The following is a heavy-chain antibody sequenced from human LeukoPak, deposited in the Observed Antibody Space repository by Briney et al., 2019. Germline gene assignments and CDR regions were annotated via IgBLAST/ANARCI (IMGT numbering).Heavy chain of an antibody. V-gene: IGHV1-46*01. Sequence: ASVKVSCKASGYTYTSYYMHLVRQAPGQGLEWMGIINPSGGSTSYAQKFQGRVTMTRDTSTSTVYMELSSLRSEDTAVYYCARDFAPSYGMDVWGQGTTVTVSS. J-gene: IGHJ6*02. CDR3: ARDFAPSYGMDV. CDR1: GYTYTSYY. CDR2: INPSGGST.